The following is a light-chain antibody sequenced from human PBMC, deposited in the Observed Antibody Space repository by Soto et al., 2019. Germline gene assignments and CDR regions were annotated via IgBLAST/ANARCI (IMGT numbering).Light chain of an antibody. Sequence: QSALTQPASVSGSPGQSITISCTGTSSDFGNYNLVSWYQQHPGKVPKLILFEVNKRPSGVSGRFSGSKSGNTASLTISGLQPEDEANYFCSSATNTDTLVVFGGGTKLTVL. CDR3: SSATNTDTLVV. V-gene: IGLV2-14*02. CDR1: SSDFGNYNL. CDR2: EVN. J-gene: IGLJ2*01.